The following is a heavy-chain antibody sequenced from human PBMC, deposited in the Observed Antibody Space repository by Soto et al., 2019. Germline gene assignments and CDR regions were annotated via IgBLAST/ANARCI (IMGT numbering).Heavy chain of an antibody. CDR2: FIPVVGVV. V-gene: IGHV1-69*04. CDR1: GGSLSSNS. CDR3: ARLERSADY. D-gene: IGHD3-3*01. J-gene: IGHJ4*02. Sequence: QVQLVQSGPEVKKPGSTVRVACKTSGGSLSSNSRSWVRQAPGQGLEWMGRFIPVVGVVNYAQKFKGRATISADTVTNTAYMELNSLGSDDTAVYYCARLERSADYWGQGTLVTVSS.